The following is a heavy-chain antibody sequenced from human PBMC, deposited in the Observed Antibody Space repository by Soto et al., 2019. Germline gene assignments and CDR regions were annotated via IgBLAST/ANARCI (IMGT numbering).Heavy chain of an antibody. CDR3: ARQWRARGVVTKSVWFDP. CDR1: GGSIRSSSYY. J-gene: IGHJ5*02. V-gene: IGHV4-39*01. CDR2: IYYIGST. Sequence: SYTLSLTCTVSGGSIRSSSYYWGLTREPQGRGLEWIGSIYYIGSTYYNPSLKSRVTISVDTSKNQFSLKLSSVTAADTAVYYCARQWRARGVVTKSVWFDPWGQGTLVTVSS. D-gene: IGHD3-3*01.